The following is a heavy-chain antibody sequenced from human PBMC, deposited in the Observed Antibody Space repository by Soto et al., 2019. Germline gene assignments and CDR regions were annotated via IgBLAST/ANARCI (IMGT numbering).Heavy chain of an antibody. Sequence: ASVKVSCKASGYTFTSYGISWVRQAPGQGLEWMGWISAYNDNTIYTQKLQGRVTMTTDTSTSTAYMELRSLRSDDTAVYYCARGVDCSGGSCFSFYYYYYGFDVWGQGTTVTVSS. CDR1: GYTFTSYG. V-gene: IGHV1-18*04. D-gene: IGHD2-15*01. CDR2: ISAYNDNT. J-gene: IGHJ6*02. CDR3: ARGVDCSGGSCFSFYYYYYGFDV.